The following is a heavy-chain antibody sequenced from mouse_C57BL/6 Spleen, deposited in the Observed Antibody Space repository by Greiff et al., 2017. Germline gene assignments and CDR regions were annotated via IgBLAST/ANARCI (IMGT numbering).Heavy chain of an antibody. V-gene: IGHV1-50*01. CDR3: ARRYGSSPYAMDY. D-gene: IGHD1-1*01. CDR2: IDPSDSYT. CDR1: GYTFTSYW. J-gene: IGHJ4*01. Sequence: QVQLQQPGAELVKPGASVKLSCKASGYTFTSYWMQWVKQRPGQGLVWIGEIDPSDSYTNYNQKFKGKATLTVDTSSSTAYMQLSSLTSEDSAVYYCARRYGSSPYAMDYWGQGTSVTVSS.